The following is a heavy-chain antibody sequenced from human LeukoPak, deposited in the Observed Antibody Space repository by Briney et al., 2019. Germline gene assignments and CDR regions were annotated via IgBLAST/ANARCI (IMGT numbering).Heavy chain of an antibody. Sequence: PSETLSLTCTVSGGSISSSSYYWGWIRQPPGKGLEWIGSIYYSGSTYYNPSLKSRVTISVDTSKNQFSLKLSSVTAADTAVYYCARPTSYSSSGNWFDPWGQGTLVTVSS. V-gene: IGHV4-39*01. CDR3: ARPTSYSSSGNWFDP. CDR2: IYYSGST. J-gene: IGHJ5*02. CDR1: GGSISSSSYY. D-gene: IGHD6-6*01.